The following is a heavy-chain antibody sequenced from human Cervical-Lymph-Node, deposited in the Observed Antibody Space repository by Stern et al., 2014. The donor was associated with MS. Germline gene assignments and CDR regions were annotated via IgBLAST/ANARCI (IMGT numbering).Heavy chain of an antibody. V-gene: IGHV1-18*01. D-gene: IGHD2-8*01. J-gene: IGHJ4*02. CDR2: ISADSGTT. CDR1: GYTFTSYG. Sequence: QMQLVQSGTEVKKPGASLIVSCKASGYTFTSYGISWVRQAPGQGLEWVGRISADSGTTKYAQNLRDRITLTRATSTGTAYMELRTLRSEDTAVYYCARDKMHAFDYWGQGTLVSVSS. CDR3: ARDKMHAFDY.